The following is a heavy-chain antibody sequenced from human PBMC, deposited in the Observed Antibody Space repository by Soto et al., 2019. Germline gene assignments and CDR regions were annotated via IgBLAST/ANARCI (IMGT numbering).Heavy chain of an antibody. CDR3: ARVCRPLNYYDSSGYYDY. Sequence: QVQLVQSGAEVKKPGSSVKVSCKASGGTFSSYAISWVRQAPGQGLEWMGGIIPIFGTANYAQKFQGRVTITADESTSTAYMELSSLRSEDTAVYYCARVCRPLNYYDSSGYYDYWGQGTLVTVSS. J-gene: IGHJ4*02. D-gene: IGHD3-22*01. CDR2: IIPIFGTA. CDR1: GGTFSSYA. V-gene: IGHV1-69*01.